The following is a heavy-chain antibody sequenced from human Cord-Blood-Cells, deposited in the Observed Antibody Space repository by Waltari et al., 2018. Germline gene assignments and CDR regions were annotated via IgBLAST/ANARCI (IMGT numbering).Heavy chain of an antibody. CDR3: ARLLLAGLFEGAFDI. J-gene: IGHJ3*02. V-gene: IGHV1-69*06. CDR2: IIPIFGTA. D-gene: IGHD2-21*01. Sequence: QVQLVQSGAEVKKPGSSVKVSCKASGCTFSTYASSWVRQAPGQGLEWMGGIIPIFGTANYAQKFQGRVTITADKSTSTAYMELSSLRSEDTAVYYCARLLLAGLFEGAFDIWGQGTMVTVSS. CDR1: GCTFSTYA.